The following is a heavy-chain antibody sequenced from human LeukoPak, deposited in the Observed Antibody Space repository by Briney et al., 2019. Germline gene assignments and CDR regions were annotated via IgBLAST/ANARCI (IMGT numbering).Heavy chain of an antibody. D-gene: IGHD6-19*01. V-gene: IGHV3-64*01. CDR1: GFTFSSHG. CDR2: ITSDGGST. Sequence: GGSLRLSCVASGFTFSSHGMHWVRQAPGKGLEYVSAITSDGGSTFYANSVKGRFTISRDNSKNTVYLQMGSLRAEDFAVYYCARVAVWLGDAFDIWGQGTMVTVSS. CDR3: ARVAVWLGDAFDI. J-gene: IGHJ3*02.